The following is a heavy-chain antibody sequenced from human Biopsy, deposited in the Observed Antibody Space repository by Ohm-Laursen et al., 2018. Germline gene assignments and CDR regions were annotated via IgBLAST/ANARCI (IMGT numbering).Heavy chain of an antibody. CDR3: AADINVWNVNY. V-gene: IGHV1-24*01. J-gene: IGHJ4*02. CDR1: GYTLTELS. CDR2: FAPENGKT. Sequence: ASVNVSCKVSGYTLTELSMHWVRQAPGKGLEWIGGFAPENGKTVYAQNFQARVSMTEDTSTDTAYMELRGLRSEDTAVYYCAADINVWNVNYWGRGTQVTVSS. D-gene: IGHD1-1*01.